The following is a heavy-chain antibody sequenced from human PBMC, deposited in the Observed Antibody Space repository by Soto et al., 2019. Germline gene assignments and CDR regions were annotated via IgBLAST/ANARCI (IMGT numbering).Heavy chain of an antibody. CDR3: ARGRRGDGMDV. V-gene: IGHV4-34*01. CDR1: GGSFSGYY. D-gene: IGHD3-16*01. J-gene: IGHJ6*02. Sequence: SETLSLTCAVYGGSFSGYYWTWIRQPPGTGLEWIGEINHSGSTYYNPSLKSRVTISVDTSKNQFSLKLSSVTAADTAVYYCARGRRGDGMDVWGQGTTVTVSS. CDR2: INHSGST.